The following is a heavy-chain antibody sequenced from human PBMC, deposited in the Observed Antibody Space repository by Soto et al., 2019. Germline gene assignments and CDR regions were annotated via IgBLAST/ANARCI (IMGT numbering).Heavy chain of an antibody. V-gene: IGHV1-69*01. J-gene: IGHJ6*02. CDR2: IMPVFHTT. CDR3: ATATISPVSATRYHDGMDV. CDR1: GGTFNNFA. D-gene: IGHD6-25*01. Sequence: QVQLVQSGAEVKKPGSSVKVSCQASGGTFNNFAFTWVRQAPGQGLEWLGGIMPVFHTTNIAQTFQDRITVTADDFTTTVYMEMTSLRYDDTAVYYCATATISPVSATRYHDGMDVGGQGTTFTVSS.